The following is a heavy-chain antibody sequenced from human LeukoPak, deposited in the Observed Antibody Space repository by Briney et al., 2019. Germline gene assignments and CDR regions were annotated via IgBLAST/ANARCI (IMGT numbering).Heavy chain of an antibody. D-gene: IGHD3-16*02. J-gene: IGHJ4*02. V-gene: IGHV3-73*01. CDR3: TRQYDYVWGSYRPSDY. CDR1: GFTFSGSA. Sequence: PGGSLRLSCAASGFTFSGSAMHWVRQASGKGLEWVGRIRSKANSYATAYAASVKGRFTISRDDSKSTAYLQMNSLKTEDTAVYYCTRQYDYVWGSYRPSDYWGQGTLVTVSS. CDR2: IRSKANSYAT.